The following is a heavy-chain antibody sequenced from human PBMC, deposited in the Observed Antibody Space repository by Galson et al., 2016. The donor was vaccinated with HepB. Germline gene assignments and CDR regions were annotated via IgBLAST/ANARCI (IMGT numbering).Heavy chain of an antibody. Sequence: SLRLSCAASGFTFSDFPMHWVRQTPGTGLEWVAVISAGAAIKTYSDSVKDRFTISRDNSKNTLYLQMDSLRADDTALYYCARAPSNAWHNFDYWGQGILVTVSS. D-gene: IGHD2-2*01. CDR3: ARAPSNAWHNFDY. V-gene: IGHV3-30-3*01. CDR2: ISAGAAIK. CDR1: GFTFSDFP. J-gene: IGHJ4*02.